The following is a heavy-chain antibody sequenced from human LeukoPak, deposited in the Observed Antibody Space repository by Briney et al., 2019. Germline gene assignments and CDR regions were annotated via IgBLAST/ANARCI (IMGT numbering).Heavy chain of an antibody. J-gene: IGHJ4*02. CDR1: GFSLSNYW. V-gene: IGHV3-7*04. CDR2: IKQDGSEK. CDR3: ARGVWAPFDS. Sequence: GGSQRLSCAASGFSLSNYWMNWVRQAPGKGLEWVANIKQDGSEKNYVDSVKGRFSISRDNAKNSLILQMNSLRDEDTAVYYCARGVWAPFDSWGQGTLVSVSS. D-gene: IGHD7-27*01.